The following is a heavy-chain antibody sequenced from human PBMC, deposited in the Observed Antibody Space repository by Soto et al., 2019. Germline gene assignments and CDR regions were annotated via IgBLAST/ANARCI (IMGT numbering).Heavy chain of an antibody. CDR3: ARVDIVVVPAGYYYGIDV. CDR1: GYTFTGYY. D-gene: IGHD2-2*01. J-gene: IGHJ6*02. Sequence: QVQLVQSGAEVKKPGASVKVSCKASGYTFTGYYMHWVRQAPGQGLEWMGWINPNSGGTNYAQKFQGTVTMTRDTSISTAYMELSRLRSDDTAVYYCARVDIVVVPAGYYYGIDVWGQGTTVTVSS. V-gene: IGHV1-2*02. CDR2: INPNSGGT.